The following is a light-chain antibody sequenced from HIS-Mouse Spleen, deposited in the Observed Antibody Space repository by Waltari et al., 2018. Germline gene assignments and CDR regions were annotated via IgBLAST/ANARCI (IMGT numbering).Light chain of an antibody. Sequence: QSALTQPASVSGSPGQSITISCPGTSSDVGSYNLVSWYQQPQGKAPKLMIYEGSKRPSGVSNRFSGSKSGNTASLTISGLQAEDEADYYCCSYAGSSTWVFGGGTKLTVL. V-gene: IGLV2-23*01. CDR2: EGS. CDR1: SSDVGSYNL. CDR3: CSYAGSSTWV. J-gene: IGLJ3*02.